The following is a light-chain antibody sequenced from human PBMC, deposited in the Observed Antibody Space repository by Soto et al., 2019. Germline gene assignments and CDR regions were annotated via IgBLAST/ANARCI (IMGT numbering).Light chain of an antibody. CDR3: FSYTTSSTLR. CDR2: DVS. V-gene: IGLV2-14*03. J-gene: IGLJ3*02. CDR1: SNDIGAYNY. Sequence: QSALTQPASVSGSPGQSITISWTGSSNDIGAYNYVSWYQHHPGKAPKLMIYDVSKRPSGVSNRFSGSKSGNTASLTISGLQAEDEADYYCFSYTTSSTLRFGGGTQLTVL.